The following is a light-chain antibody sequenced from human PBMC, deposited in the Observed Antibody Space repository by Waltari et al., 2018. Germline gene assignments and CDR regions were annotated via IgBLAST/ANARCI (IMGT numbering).Light chain of an antibody. CDR2: GAS. J-gene: IGKJ3*01. V-gene: IGKV3-15*01. Sequence: EIVMTQSPATLSVSPGERATLSCRASQSVSSNLAGYQQKPDQATRLLIYGASTRATGIPARFSGSGSGTEFTLTISSLQSEDFAVYYCQQYNNWPFTFGPGTKVDIK. CDR1: QSVSSN. CDR3: QQYNNWPFT.